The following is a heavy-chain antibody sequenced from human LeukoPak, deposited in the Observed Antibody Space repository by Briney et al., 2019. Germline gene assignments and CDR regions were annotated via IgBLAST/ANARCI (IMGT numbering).Heavy chain of an antibody. CDR2: IVSDGSGT. CDR1: GFTFSSYW. CDR3: ARGAYKSSPDY. D-gene: IGHD6-6*01. V-gene: IGHV3-74*01. Sequence: GGSLTLFCAASGFTFSSYWMVWVRQSPEKGLLWVSHIVSDGSGTSYADSVKGRFTISRDNAKDTLYLQMDSLRTEDTAVYYCARGAYKSSPDYWGQGALVSVSS. J-gene: IGHJ4*02.